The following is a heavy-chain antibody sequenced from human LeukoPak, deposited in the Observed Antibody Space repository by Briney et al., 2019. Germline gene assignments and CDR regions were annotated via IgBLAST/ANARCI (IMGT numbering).Heavy chain of an antibody. CDR3: AKEGYSGYDGDY. J-gene: IGHJ4*02. D-gene: IGHD5-12*01. CDR2: ISGSGGST. CDR1: GFTFSSYE. V-gene: IGHV3-23*01. Sequence: GGSLRLSCAASGFTFSSYEMNWVRQAPGKGLEWVSAISGSGGSTYYADSVKGRFTISRDNSKNTLYLQMNSLRAEDTAVYYCAKEGYSGYDGDYWGQGTLVTVSS.